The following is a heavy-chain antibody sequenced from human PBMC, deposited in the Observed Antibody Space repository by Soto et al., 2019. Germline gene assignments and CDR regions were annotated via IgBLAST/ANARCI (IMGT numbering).Heavy chain of an antibody. CDR2: ISAYNGNT. V-gene: IGHV1-18*01. Sequence: QVQLVQSGAAVKKPGASVKVSCTASGYTFTSYGISWVRQAPGQGLERMGWISAYNGNTNYAQKLQGRVTMTTATSTSTAYMELSSLRSDDTAVYCCARDGVTMGRGVIVSYYYYMDVWGKGTTVTVSS. CDR1: GYTFTSYG. CDR3: ARDGVTMGRGVIVSYYYYMDV. D-gene: IGHD3-10*01. J-gene: IGHJ6*03.